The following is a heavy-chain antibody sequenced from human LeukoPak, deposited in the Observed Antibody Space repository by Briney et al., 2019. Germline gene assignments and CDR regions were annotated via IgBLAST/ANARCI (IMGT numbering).Heavy chain of an antibody. V-gene: IGHV3-30-3*01. J-gene: IGHJ4*02. CDR2: MSYDGNNK. CDR3: ARDLVRYFDLTPDS. CDR1: GFTFSSYA. Sequence: PGWSLRLSCAASGFTFSSYAMHWVRQTPGKGLEWVAIMSYDGNNKSYTDSVKGRFTISRDNSKNTLYLQMNSLRAEDTAVYYCARDLVRYFDLTPDSWGQGTLVTVSS. D-gene: IGHD3-9*01.